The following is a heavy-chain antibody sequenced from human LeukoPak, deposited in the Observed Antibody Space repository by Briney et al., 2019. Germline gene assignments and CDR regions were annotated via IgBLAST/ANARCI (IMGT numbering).Heavy chain of an antibody. V-gene: IGHV3-21*01. CDR1: GFTFSSYE. Sequence: GGSLRLSCAASGFTFSSYEMNWVRQAPGQGLELVSSISSSSSYIYYADSVKGRFTISRDNAKNSLYLQMNSLRAEDTAVYYCARMDSSSEFDYWGQGTLVTVSS. D-gene: IGHD6-6*01. CDR2: ISSSSSYI. J-gene: IGHJ4*02. CDR3: ARMDSSSEFDY.